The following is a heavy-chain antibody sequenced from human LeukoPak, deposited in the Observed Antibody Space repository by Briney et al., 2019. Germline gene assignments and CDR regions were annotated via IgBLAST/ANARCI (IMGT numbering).Heavy chain of an antibody. Sequence: GESLKISCTGSGYSFSNYWIGWVRQMPGKGLEWMGIIYPDGSNTRYSPSFQGQVTVSADKSVSTAYLQWSSLKASDTAIYYCARHEGGGWYIDYWGQGALVTVSS. CDR3: ARHEGGGWYIDY. V-gene: IGHV5-51*01. CDR2: IYPDGSNT. J-gene: IGHJ4*02. CDR1: GYSFSNYW. D-gene: IGHD6-19*01.